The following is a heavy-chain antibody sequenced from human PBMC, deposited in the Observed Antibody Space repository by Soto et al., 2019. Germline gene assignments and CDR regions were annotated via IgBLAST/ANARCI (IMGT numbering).Heavy chain of an antibody. CDR3: AVLSIAAVVDF. J-gene: IGHJ4*02. V-gene: IGHV3-7*01. Sequence: EEQLVESGGGLVQPGGSLRLSGAASGFIFSNFWINWVRQAPGKGLEWVANINQDGSEKYYVDSVKGRFTISRDNAKNSLYLQMNSLRAEDTAVYYCAVLSIAAVVDFWGQGTLVTVSS. CDR2: INQDGSEK. D-gene: IGHD6-25*01. CDR1: GFIFSNFW.